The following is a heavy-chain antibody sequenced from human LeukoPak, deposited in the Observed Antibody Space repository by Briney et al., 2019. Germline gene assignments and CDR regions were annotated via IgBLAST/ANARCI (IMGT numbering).Heavy chain of an antibody. CDR2: IYYSGST. Sequence: SETLSLTCTVSGGSITSSDYYWGWIRQPPGKGLEWIGNIYYSGSTYFNPSLRSRVTISVDTSKNQFSLKLSSVTAADTAVYYCARYCNDGGCIYAFDTWGQGTMVTVSS. D-gene: IGHD2-15*01. CDR1: GGSITSSDYY. J-gene: IGHJ3*02. CDR3: ARYCNDGGCIYAFDT. V-gene: IGHV4-39*07.